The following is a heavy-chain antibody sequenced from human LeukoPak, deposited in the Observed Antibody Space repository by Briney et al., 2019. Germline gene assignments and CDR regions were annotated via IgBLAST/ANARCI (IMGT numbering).Heavy chain of an antibody. Sequence: QPGGSLRLSCAASGFTVSSNYMSWVRQAPGKGLVWVSVIYSGGSTYYADSVRDRFTISRDNSKNTLYLQMNSLRAEDTAVYYCAGSGSYSPLFDYWGQGTPVTVSS. CDR3: AGSGSYSPLFDY. V-gene: IGHV3-66*01. J-gene: IGHJ4*02. CDR1: GFTVSSNY. D-gene: IGHD1-26*01. CDR2: IYSGGST.